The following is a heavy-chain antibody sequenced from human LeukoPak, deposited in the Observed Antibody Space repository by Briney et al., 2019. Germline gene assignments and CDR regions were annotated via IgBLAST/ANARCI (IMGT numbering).Heavy chain of an antibody. CDR2: TTGSGDNT. Sequence: PGGSLRLSCAASGFTFSSYSMNWVRQAPGKGLEWISATTGSGDNTYYADSVKGRFTISRDNSKNTAYLQMNSLKTEDTAVYYCTKTTAGVWGQGTTVTVSS. V-gene: IGHV3-23*01. CDR3: TKTTAGV. CDR1: GFTFSSYS. J-gene: IGHJ6*02. D-gene: IGHD4-17*01.